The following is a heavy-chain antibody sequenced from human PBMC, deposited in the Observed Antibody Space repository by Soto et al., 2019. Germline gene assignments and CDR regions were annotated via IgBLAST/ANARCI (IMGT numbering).Heavy chain of an antibody. CDR1: GFTFSSYS. V-gene: IGHV3-21*01. D-gene: IGHD6-6*01. Sequence: GGSLRLSCAASGFTFSSYSMNWVRQAPGKGLEWVSSISSSSSYIYYADPVKGRFTISRDNAKNSLYLQMNSLRAEDTAVYYCARDRHSSIAARDYYYYGMDVWGQGTTVTVSS. J-gene: IGHJ6*02. CDR2: ISSSSSYI. CDR3: ARDRHSSIAARDYYYYGMDV.